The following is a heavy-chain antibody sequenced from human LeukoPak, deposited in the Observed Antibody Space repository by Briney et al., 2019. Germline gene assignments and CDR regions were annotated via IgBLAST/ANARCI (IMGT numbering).Heavy chain of an antibody. V-gene: IGHV3-23*01. CDR1: GFTFSSYG. CDR2: ISGSGGST. D-gene: IGHD3-3*01. CDR3: ARGSIFGVVIGY. J-gene: IGHJ4*02. Sequence: GGTLRLSCAASGFTFSSYGMSWVRQAPGKGLEWVSAISGSGGSTYYADSVKGRFTISRDNAKNSLYLQMNSLRAEDTAVYYCARGSIFGVVIGYWGQGTLVTVSS.